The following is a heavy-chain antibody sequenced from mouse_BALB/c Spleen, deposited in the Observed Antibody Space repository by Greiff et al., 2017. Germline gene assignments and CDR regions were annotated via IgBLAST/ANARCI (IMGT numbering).Heavy chain of an antibody. J-gene: IGHJ2*01. V-gene: IGHV5-4*02. CDR2: ISDGGSYT. CDR3: ARGGGDY. Sequence: EVQRVESGGGLVKPGGSLKLSCAASGFTFSDYYMYWVRQTPEKRLEWVATISDGGSYTYYPDSVKGRFTISRDNAKNNLYLQMSSLKSEDTAMYYCARGGGDYWGQGTTLTVSA. CDR1: GFTFSDYY.